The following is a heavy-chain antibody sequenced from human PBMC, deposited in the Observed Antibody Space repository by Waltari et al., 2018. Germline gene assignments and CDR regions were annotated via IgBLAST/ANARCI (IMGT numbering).Heavy chain of an antibody. V-gene: IGHV3-7*03. CDR1: GFTFNKHW. J-gene: IGHJ4*02. Sequence: EVQLVESGGALVQPGGSLSRACAVSGFTFNKHWMSWVRQAPGKGVEWVASIKEDGSEANYLESVKGRFTISRDNAKNSLFLQMNSLRAEDTAVYYCSDPPSDFWGQGTQVIVSS. CDR2: IKEDGSEA. D-gene: IGHD2-21*01. CDR3: SDPPSDF.